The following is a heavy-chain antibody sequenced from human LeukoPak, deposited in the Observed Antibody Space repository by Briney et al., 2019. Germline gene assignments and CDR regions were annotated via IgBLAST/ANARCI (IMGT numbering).Heavy chain of an antibody. Sequence: SVTLSLTCVVYGGSFSGYYWTWIPQPPGKGLEWIGEIHYSGATGYKPFLKSRVTISGDTSRNQVSLNLRSVAAADTAVYYCARGRLDGYYFDYWGQGALATVSS. J-gene: IGHJ4*02. CDR3: ARGRLDGYYFDY. V-gene: IGHV4-34*01. CDR1: GGSFSGYY. D-gene: IGHD3-10*01. CDR2: IHYSGAT.